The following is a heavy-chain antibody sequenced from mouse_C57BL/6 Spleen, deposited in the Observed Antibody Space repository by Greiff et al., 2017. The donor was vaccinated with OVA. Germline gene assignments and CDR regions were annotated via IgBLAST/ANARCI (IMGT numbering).Heavy chain of an antibody. V-gene: IGHV1-7*01. Sequence: VQLQQSGAELAKPGASVKLSCKASGYTFTSYWMHWVQQRPGQGLEWIGYINPSSGYTKYNQKFKDKATLTADKSSSTAYMQLSSLTYEDAAVYYCARDYGSSYYAMDYWGQGTSVTVSS. CDR2: INPSSGYT. J-gene: IGHJ4*01. CDR1: GYTFTSYW. D-gene: IGHD1-1*01. CDR3: ARDYGSSYYAMDY.